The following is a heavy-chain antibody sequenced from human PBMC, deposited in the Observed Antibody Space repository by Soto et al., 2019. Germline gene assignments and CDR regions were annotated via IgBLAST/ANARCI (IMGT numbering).Heavy chain of an antibody. V-gene: IGHV3-23*01. CDR3: AKDTVGGYSFWSGYYSDVLDV. CDR2: ISGSADGT. D-gene: IGHD3-3*01. J-gene: IGHJ3*01. CDR1: GFTFDSYA. Sequence: EVKLLESGGGLAQPGGSLRLSCVGSGFTFDSYAISWVRQAPGERLQWIAAISGSADGTDYAHSVRGRFTISRDNAKKTVHLKMDSLRVEDTAVYFCAKDTVGGYSFWSGYYSDVLDVWGQGTLVTVS.